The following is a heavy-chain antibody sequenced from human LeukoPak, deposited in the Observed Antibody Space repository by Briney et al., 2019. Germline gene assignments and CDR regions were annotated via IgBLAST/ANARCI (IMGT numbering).Heavy chain of an antibody. CDR3: AREGYYDTGGYPDY. J-gene: IGHJ4*02. D-gene: IGHD3-22*01. Sequence: GGSLRLSCAASGFTFDDYAMHWVRQAPGKGLEWVSGVSWNSGTIGYADSVKGRFTISRDNAKNSLYLQMNSLRPEDTAFYYCAREGYYDTGGYPDYWGQGTLVTVSS. CDR1: GFTFDDYA. CDR2: VSWNSGTI. V-gene: IGHV3-9*01.